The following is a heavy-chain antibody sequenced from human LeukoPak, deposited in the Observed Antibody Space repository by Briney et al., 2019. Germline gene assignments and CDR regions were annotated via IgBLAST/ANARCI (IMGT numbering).Heavy chain of an antibody. CDR2: ISYDGSNK. Sequence: GGSLRLSCAASGFMFSSYGMHWVRQAPGKGLEWVAVISYDGSNKYYADSVKGRFTISRDNSKNTLYLQMNSLRAEDTAVYYCAKDRYSTHNWFDPWGQGTLVTVPS. D-gene: IGHD5-12*01. CDR1: GFMFSSYG. J-gene: IGHJ5*02. V-gene: IGHV3-30*18. CDR3: AKDRYSTHNWFDP.